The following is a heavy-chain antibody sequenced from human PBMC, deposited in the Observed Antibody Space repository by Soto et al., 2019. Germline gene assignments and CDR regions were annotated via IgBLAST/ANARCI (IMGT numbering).Heavy chain of an antibody. CDR3: ARGLCHYDSCGYY. V-gene: IGHV3-48*01. D-gene: IGHD3-22*01. CDR1: GFTFSSYS. J-gene: IGHJ4*02. CDR2: ISSSSSTI. Sequence: GGSLRLSCAASGFTFSSYSMNWVRQAPGKGLEWVSYISSSSSTIYYADSVKGRFTISRDNAKNSLYLQMNSLRAEDTAVYYCARGLCHYDSCGYYRGQAPLVTVSS.